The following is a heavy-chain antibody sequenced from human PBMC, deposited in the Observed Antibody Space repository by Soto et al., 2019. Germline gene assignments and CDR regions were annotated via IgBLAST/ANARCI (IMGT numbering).Heavy chain of an antibody. Sequence: GASVKVSCKASGGTFSSYAISWVRQAPGQGLEWMGGIIPIFGTTNYAQKFQGRVTITADESTSTAYMELSSLRSEDTAVYYCASCHSPYYYDSSGYYPVWGQGTLVPVSS. CDR3: ASCHSPYYYDSSGYYPV. D-gene: IGHD3-22*01. CDR1: GGTFSSYA. CDR2: IIPIFGTT. V-gene: IGHV1-69*13. J-gene: IGHJ4*02.